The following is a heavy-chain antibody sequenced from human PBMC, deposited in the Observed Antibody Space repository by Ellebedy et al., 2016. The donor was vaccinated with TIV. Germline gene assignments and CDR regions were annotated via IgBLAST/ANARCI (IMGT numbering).Heavy chain of an antibody. V-gene: IGHV1-58*01. J-gene: IGHJ6*02. CDR3: AVGYCSSTSCYAATGGDV. CDR2: IVVGSGNT. CDR1: GFTFTSSA. Sequence: SVKVSXXASGFTFTSSAVQWVRQARGQRLEWIGWIVVGSGNTNYAQKFQERVTITRDTSASTAYMELSSLRSEDTAVYYCAVGYCSSTSCYAATGGDVWGQGTTVTVSS. D-gene: IGHD2-2*01.